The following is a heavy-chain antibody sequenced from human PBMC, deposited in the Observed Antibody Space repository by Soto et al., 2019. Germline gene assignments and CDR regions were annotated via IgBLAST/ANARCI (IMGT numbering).Heavy chain of an antibody. CDR2: IKQDGSEK. Sequence: PGGSLSLSCAASGFTFSSYWMSWVRQAPGKGLEWVANIKQDGSEKYYVDSVKGRFTISRDNAKNSLYLQMNSLRAEDTAVYYCARDGEMATITLDYWGQGTLVTVSS. CDR1: GFTFSSYW. CDR3: ARDGEMATITLDY. V-gene: IGHV3-7*01. D-gene: IGHD5-12*01. J-gene: IGHJ4*02.